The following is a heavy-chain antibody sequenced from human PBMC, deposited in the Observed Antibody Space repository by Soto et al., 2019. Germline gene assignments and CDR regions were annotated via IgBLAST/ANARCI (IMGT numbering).Heavy chain of an antibody. CDR3: ARAVPAAPLYYYYGMDV. CDR1: GGSISNSNYY. V-gene: IGHV4-31*03. Sequence: SETLSLTCTVSGGSISNSNYYWVWIRQHPGKGLEWIGYIYYSGSTYYNPSLKSRVTISVDTSKNQFSLKLSSVTAADTAVYYCARAVPAAPLYYYYGMDVWGQGTTVTVSS. J-gene: IGHJ6*02. CDR2: IYYSGST. D-gene: IGHD2-2*01.